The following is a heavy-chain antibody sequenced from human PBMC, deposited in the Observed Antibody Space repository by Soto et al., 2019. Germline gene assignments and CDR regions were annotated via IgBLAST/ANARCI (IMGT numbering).Heavy chain of an antibody. J-gene: IGHJ6*02. CDR3: ARNRDPSSRTHGMDV. CDR1: GLSFSTHS. CDR2: ISSSSYYI. Sequence: GGSLRLSCTPSGLSFSTHSMNWVRQAPGKGLEWVSSISSSSYYIYYADSVKGRFTISRDDAKNTLFLQMNSLRADDTAVYYCARNRDPSSRTHGMDVWGQGTTVTVSS. V-gene: IGHV3-21*06.